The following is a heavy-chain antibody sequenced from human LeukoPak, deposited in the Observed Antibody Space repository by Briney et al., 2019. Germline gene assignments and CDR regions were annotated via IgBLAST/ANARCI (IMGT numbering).Heavy chain of an antibody. D-gene: IGHD6-19*01. V-gene: IGHV4-59*12. CDR1: GGSISSYY. CDR3: ARSTPKYSSGRFDY. CDR2: IYYSGST. J-gene: IGHJ4*02. Sequence: SETLSLTCTVSGGSISSYYWSWIRQPPGKGLEWIGYIYYSGSTNYNPSLKSRVTISVDTSKNQFSLKLSSVTAADTAVYYCARSTPKYSSGRFDYWGQGTLVTVSS.